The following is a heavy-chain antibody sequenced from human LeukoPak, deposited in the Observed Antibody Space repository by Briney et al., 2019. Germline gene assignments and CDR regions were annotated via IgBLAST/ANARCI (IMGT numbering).Heavy chain of an antibody. CDR3: ARDSGSGSYYYS. Sequence: ASVKVSCKTSGYSFTAYFMHWVRLAPGQGLEWMGWIDPNSGGTNYAQKFQGRVTMTRDTSISTAYMELSRLRSDDTAVYYCARDSGSGSYYYSWGQGTLVTVSS. D-gene: IGHD3-10*01. CDR1: GYSFTAYF. V-gene: IGHV1-2*02. J-gene: IGHJ4*02. CDR2: IDPNSGGT.